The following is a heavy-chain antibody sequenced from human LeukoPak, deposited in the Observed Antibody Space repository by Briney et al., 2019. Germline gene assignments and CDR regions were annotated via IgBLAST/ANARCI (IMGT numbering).Heavy chain of an antibody. D-gene: IGHD3-3*01. CDR1: DGSFSGYY. V-gene: IGHV4-34*01. CDR2: IYYSGST. CDR3: ARDRGTDFWSGYYVYYYYYYMDV. J-gene: IGHJ6*03. Sequence: PSETLSLTCAVYDGSFSGYYWNWIRQPPGKGLEWIGSIYYSGSTYYNPSLKSRVTISVDTSKNQFSLKLSSVTAADTAVYYCARDRGTDFWSGYYVYYYYYYMDVWGKGTTVTVSS.